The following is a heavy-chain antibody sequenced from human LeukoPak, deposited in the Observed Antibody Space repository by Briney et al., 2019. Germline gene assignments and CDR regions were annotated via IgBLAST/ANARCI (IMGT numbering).Heavy chain of an antibody. J-gene: IGHJ4*02. CDR3: AKGNYYFDY. V-gene: IGHV3-23*01. Sequence: GGSLRLSCAASGFTFSNYGMNWVRQAPGKGLEWVSTISGSGGSTYYADSVKGRFTISRDNSKNTLYLQMNSLRAEDTAIYYCAKGNYYFDYWGQGTLVTVSS. CDR2: ISGSGGST. CDR1: GFTFSNYG.